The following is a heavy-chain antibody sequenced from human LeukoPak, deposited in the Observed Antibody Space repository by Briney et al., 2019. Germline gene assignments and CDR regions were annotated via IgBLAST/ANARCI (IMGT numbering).Heavy chain of an antibody. J-gene: IGHJ4*02. V-gene: IGHV3-33*01. D-gene: IGHD4-17*01. CDR2: IWYDGSNK. CDR3: AREAPTTGSATPPNYFDY. CDR1: GFTFSSYG. Sequence: GGSLRLSCAASGFTFSSYGMHWVRQAPGKGLEWVAVIWYDGSNKYYADSVKGRFTISRDNSKNTLYLQMNSLRAEDTAVYYCAREAPTTGSATPPNYFDYWGQGTLVTVSS.